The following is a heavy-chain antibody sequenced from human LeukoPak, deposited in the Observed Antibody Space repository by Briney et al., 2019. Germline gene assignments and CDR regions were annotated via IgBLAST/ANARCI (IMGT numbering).Heavy chain of an antibody. Sequence: SETLSLTCTVSGYSISSGYYWGWIRQPPGKGLEWIGEIYHSGSTNYNPSLKSRVTISVDKSKNQFSLKLSSVTAADTAVYYCARGGTVATDFDYWGQGALVTVSS. D-gene: IGHD4-23*01. J-gene: IGHJ4*02. V-gene: IGHV4-38-2*02. CDR3: ARGGTVATDFDY. CDR1: GYSISSGYY. CDR2: IYHSGST.